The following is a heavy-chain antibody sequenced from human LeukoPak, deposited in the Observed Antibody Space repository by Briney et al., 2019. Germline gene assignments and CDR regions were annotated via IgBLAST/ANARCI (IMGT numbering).Heavy chain of an antibody. CDR3: AKGPSLDY. V-gene: IGHV3-7*01. CDR1: GFAFSSYW. Sequence: GGSLRLSCAASGFAFSSYWMSWVRQAPGKGLEWVASIKPDGSEKYVVDSLKGRFTISRDNAKNSLYLQMNSLRVEDTAVYYCAKGPSLDYWGREPRVTVP. CDR2: IKPDGSEK. J-gene: IGHJ4*02.